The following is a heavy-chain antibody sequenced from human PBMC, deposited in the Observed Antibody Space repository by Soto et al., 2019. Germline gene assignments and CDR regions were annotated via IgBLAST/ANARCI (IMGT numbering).Heavy chain of an antibody. CDR3: AREEPYSGYAVY. V-gene: IGHV3-21*01. CDR1: GFTFSSYS. J-gene: IGHJ4*02. CDR2: ISSSSSYI. D-gene: IGHD5-12*01. Sequence: GGSLRLSCAASGFTFSSYSMNWVRQAPGKGLEWVSSISSSSSYIYYADSVKGRFTISRDNAKNSLYLQMNSLRAEDTAVYYYAREEPYSGYAVYWGQGTLVTVSS.